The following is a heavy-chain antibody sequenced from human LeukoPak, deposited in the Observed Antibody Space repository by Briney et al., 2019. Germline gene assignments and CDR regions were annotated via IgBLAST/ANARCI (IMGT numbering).Heavy chain of an antibody. CDR1: GYSFTSYW. CDR2: IYPGDSDT. J-gene: IGHJ3*02. D-gene: IGHD3-10*01. CDR3: ARHPPLGSGSYSPDDAFDI. Sequence: GESLKISCKGSGYSFTSYWIGWVRQMPGKGLDWMGIIYPGDSDTRYSPSFQGQVTISADRSISTAYLQWSSLKASDTAMYYCARHPPLGSGSYSPDDAFDIWGQGTMDTVSS. V-gene: IGHV5-51*01.